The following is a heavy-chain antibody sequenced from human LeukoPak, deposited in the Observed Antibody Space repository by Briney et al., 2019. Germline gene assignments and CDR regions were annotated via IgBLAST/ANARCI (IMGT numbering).Heavy chain of an antibody. CDR3: AKKAYSDFMWYFDY. Sequence: GGSLRLSCAASGFTFSSYAMNWVRQAPGKGLEWVSGISGSGGRTYYADSVKGRFTISRDNSKNTLYLQMNSLRAEDTAVYYCAKKAYSDFMWYFDYWGQGTLVTVSS. V-gene: IGHV3-23*01. CDR2: ISGSGGRT. J-gene: IGHJ4*02. D-gene: IGHD4-11*01. CDR1: GFTFSSYA.